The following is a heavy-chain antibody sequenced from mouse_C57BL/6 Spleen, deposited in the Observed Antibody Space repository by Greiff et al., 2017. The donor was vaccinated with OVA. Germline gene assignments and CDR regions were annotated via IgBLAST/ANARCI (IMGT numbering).Heavy chain of an antibody. D-gene: IGHD1-1*01. Sequence: QVQLQQSGAELVKPGASVKISCKASGYAFSSYWMNWVKQRPGKGLEWIGQIYPGDGDTNYNGKFKGKATLAADKSSSTAYMQLSSLTSDDSAFYFCAREGFITTAWYFDVWGTGTTLTVSS. CDR2: IYPGDGDT. CDR3: AREGFITTAWYFDV. J-gene: IGHJ1*03. V-gene: IGHV1-80*01. CDR1: GYAFSSYW.